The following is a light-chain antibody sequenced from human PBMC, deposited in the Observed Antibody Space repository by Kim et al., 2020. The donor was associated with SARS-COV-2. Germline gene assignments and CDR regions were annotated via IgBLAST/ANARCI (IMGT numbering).Light chain of an antibody. Sequence: QSALTQPPSASGSPGQSVTISCTGTSSDVGGYNHVSGYQQQPGEAPKLIIYEVTKRPSGVPDRFSGAKSGNTASLTVSGLQSEDEAYYYCYSYTGSSRPWIFGGGTKVTVL. J-gene: IGLJ2*01. CDR2: EVT. CDR3: YSYTGSSRPWI. CDR1: SSDVGGYNH. V-gene: IGLV2-8*01.